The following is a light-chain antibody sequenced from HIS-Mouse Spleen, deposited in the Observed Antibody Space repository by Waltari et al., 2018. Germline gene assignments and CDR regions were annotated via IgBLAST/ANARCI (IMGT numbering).Light chain of an antibody. CDR1: SSDVGGYTF. J-gene: IGLJ1*01. CDR3: SSYTSSSTPYV. V-gene: IGLV2-14*03. CDR2: DVS. Sequence: QSALTQPASVSGSPGQSSTIPCTGTSSDVGGYTFVSWYQQPPGKAPKLMIYDVSNRPSGVSNRCSGSKSGNTASLTISGLQAEDEADYYCSSYTSSSTPYVFGTGTKVTVL.